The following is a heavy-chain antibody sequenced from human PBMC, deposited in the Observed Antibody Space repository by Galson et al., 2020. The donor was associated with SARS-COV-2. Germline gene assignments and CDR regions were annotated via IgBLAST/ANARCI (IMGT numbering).Heavy chain of an antibody. CDR1: GGSISSYY. CDR2: IYYSGST. D-gene: IGHD3-10*01. Sequence: ETSETLSLTCTVPGGSISSYYWSWIRQPPGKGLEWIGYIYYSGSTNYNPSLKSRVTISVDTSKNQFSLKLSSVTAADTAVYYCARGDTYYYGSGSYYYFDYWGQGTLVTVSS. J-gene: IGHJ4*02. CDR3: ARGDTYYYGSGSYYYFDY. V-gene: IGHV4-59*01.